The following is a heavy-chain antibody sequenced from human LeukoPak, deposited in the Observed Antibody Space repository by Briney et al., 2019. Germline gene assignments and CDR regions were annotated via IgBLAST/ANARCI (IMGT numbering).Heavy chain of an antibody. CDR1: GGTFSSYA. V-gene: IGHV1-69*13. J-gene: IGHJ4*02. D-gene: IGHD4-23*01. CDR3: ASTVVTRVYYFDY. CDR2: IIPIFGTA. Sequence: ASVKVSCKASGGTFSSYAISWVRQAPGHGLEWMGGIIPIFGTANYAQKFQGRVTITADESTSTAYMELSSLRSEDTAVYYCASTVVTRVYYFDYWGQGTLVTVSS.